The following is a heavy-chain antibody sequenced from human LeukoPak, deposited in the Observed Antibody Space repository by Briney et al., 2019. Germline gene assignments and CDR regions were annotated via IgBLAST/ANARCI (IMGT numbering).Heavy chain of an antibody. D-gene: IGHD2-2*01. CDR3: AKDITSWGLEGAFDI. CDR2: ISSSGSTI. Sequence: GGSLRLSCAASGFTFSDYYMSWIRQAPGKGLEWVSYISSSGSTIYYADSVKGRFTISRDNAKNSLYLQMNSLRAEDTALYYCAKDITSWGLEGAFDIWGQGTMVTVSS. CDR1: GFTFSDYY. V-gene: IGHV3-11*01. J-gene: IGHJ3*02.